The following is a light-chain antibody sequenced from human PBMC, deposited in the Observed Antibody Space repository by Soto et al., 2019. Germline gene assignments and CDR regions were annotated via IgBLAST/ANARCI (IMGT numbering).Light chain of an antibody. Sequence: QSVLTQPPSASGSPGQSVTISCTGTSSDVAIYNHVSWYQQHPGKAPKLMIFEISKRPSGVPDRFSGSKSGNTASLTVSGLQAEDDADYYCRSYAGTTVLFGGGTKVTVL. CDR1: SSDVAIYNH. CDR3: RSYAGTTVL. CDR2: EIS. V-gene: IGLV2-8*01. J-gene: IGLJ2*01.